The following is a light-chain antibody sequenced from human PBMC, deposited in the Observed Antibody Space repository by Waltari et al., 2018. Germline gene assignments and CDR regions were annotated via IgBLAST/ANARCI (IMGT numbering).Light chain of an antibody. J-gene: IGKJ2*01. V-gene: IGKV3-20*01. CDR1: QSVTSSY. CDR3: QQDDSSRGMYT. CDR2: GAS. Sequence: EIVLTMSPGPLSLSPGERATLPCRASQSVTSSYIAWYQQKPGQAPRLLIYGASSWATGVPDRFSGSGSGTDFILTISTLEPEDFAVYYCQQDDSSRGMYTFGQGTKLEI.